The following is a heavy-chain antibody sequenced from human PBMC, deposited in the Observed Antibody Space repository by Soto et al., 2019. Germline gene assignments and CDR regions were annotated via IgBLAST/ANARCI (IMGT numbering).Heavy chain of an antibody. CDR1: GGSIGRSSYY. CDR2: VYYSGIT. V-gene: IGHV4-31*03. Sequence: SETLSLTCTVSGGSIGRSSYYWVWIRQYPGRGLEWIGFVYYSGITDYNPSLKSRVSISADTSKNEFSLRLYSVTAADTAVYYCASSGGPEGDWFDPWGQGTRVTVSS. J-gene: IGHJ5*02. CDR3: ASSGGPEGDWFDP. D-gene: IGHD2-15*01.